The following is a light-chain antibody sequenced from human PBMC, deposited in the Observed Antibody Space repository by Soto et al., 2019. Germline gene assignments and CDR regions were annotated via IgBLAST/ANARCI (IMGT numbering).Light chain of an antibody. Sequence: EIVMTQSPATLSVSPGERATLSCRASQSVSSDLAWYQQKPAQAPRLLIYGASTRATGIPVRFSGSGSGTEFTLTISSLQSEDFAVYYCQQYNNWPPYTFGQGTKLEIK. J-gene: IGKJ2*01. CDR2: GAS. CDR1: QSVSSD. V-gene: IGKV3-15*01. CDR3: QQYNNWPPYT.